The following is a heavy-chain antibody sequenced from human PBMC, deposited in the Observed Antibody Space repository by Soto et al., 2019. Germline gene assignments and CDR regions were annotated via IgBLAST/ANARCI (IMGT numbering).Heavy chain of an antibody. D-gene: IGHD6-6*01. CDR1: GGIFSSYA. J-gene: IGHJ4*02. Sequence: QVQLVQSGAEVKKPGSSVKVSCKASGGIFSSYAISWLRQAPGQGLEWMGAVIPILGQAYYAQDLQDRVSITADDSTRTTYMELSSLRSEDTVVYFCARVGGIGAPPGTDYWGQGTLVTVSS. V-gene: IGHV1-69*01. CDR2: VIPILGQA. CDR3: ARVGGIGAPPGTDY.